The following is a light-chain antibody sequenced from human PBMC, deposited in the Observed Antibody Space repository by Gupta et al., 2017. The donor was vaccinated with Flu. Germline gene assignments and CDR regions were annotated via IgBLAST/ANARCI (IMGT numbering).Light chain of an antibody. CDR2: EVS. Sequence: QSALTQPASVSGSPAQSLTIPCPGTSSDVGGYNYVSWYQQHPGKAPKLMIYEVSNRPSGVSNRFSGSKSGNTASLTISGLQAEDEADYYCSSYTSSSTQVFGGGTKLTVL. CDR1: SSDVGGYNY. CDR3: SSYTSSSTQV. V-gene: IGLV2-14*01. J-gene: IGLJ3*02.